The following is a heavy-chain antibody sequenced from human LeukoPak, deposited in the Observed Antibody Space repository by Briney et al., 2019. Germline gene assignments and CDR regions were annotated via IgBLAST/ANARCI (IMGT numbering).Heavy chain of an antibody. J-gene: IGHJ5*02. V-gene: IGHV1-2*02. CDR1: GYTFTGYY. Sequence: GASVKVSCMASGYTFTGYYMHWVRQAPGQGLEWMGWINPSSGGTNYAQKFQGRVTMTRDTSISTAYMELSRLRSDDTAVYYCARVGGYSYGSSWGQGTLVTVSS. D-gene: IGHD5-18*01. CDR3: ARVGGYSYGSS. CDR2: INPSSGGT.